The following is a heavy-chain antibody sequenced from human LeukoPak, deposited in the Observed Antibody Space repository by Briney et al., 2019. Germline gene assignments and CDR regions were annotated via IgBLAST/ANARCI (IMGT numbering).Heavy chain of an antibody. CDR3: ARDPLRHGSGYYSGSYYSYGLDV. J-gene: IGHJ6*02. CDR2: IRYGGNDE. Sequence: GGSLRLSCAASGFTFSSNGMHWVRQAPGKGLEWVAFIRYGGNDERYADSVKGRFTISRDTSKNTPYLQMNSLSAEDTAVYYCARDPLRHGSGYYSGSYYSYGLDVWGQGTTVTVSS. V-gene: IGHV3-30*02. D-gene: IGHD2-15*01. CDR1: GFTFSSNG.